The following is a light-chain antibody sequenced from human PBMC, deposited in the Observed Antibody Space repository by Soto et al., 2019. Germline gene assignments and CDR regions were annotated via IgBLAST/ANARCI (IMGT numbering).Light chain of an antibody. CDR2: GDS. V-gene: IGLV1-40*01. Sequence: QSVLTQPPSVSGAPGQRVTISCTGSSSNIGAGYDVHWFQQLPGKAPKVLINGDSNRPSGVPDRFSGSKSGTSASPAISGLQAEDEAEYYCQSYDSSLSGYVFGTGTKVTVL. CDR1: SSNIGAGYD. J-gene: IGLJ1*01. CDR3: QSYDSSLSGYV.